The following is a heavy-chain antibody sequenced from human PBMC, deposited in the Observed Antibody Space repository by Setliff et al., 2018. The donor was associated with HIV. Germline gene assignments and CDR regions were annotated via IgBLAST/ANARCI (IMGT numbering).Heavy chain of an antibody. J-gene: IGHJ4*02. Sequence: ASVKVSCKASGYTFIGYNMHCVRQAPGQGLEWMGWINPNSGGTNYAQKFLGRVIMTRDTSISTAYMELSRLRSDDTAVYYCARALDSSADIEGYFDFWGQGMLVTVSS. D-gene: IGHD2-15*01. V-gene: IGHV1-2*02. CDR1: GYTFIGYN. CDR2: INPNSGGT. CDR3: ARALDSSADIEGYFDF.